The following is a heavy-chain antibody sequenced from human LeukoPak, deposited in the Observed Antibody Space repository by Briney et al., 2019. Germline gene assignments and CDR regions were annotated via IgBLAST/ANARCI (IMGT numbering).Heavy chain of an antibody. CDR3: ARGTMIVVVDYFDY. Sequence: SETLSLTCTVSGGSVSSGGYYWSWIRQPPGKGLEWIGYIYYSGSTNYNPSLKSRVTISVDTSKNQFSLKLSSVTAADTAVYYCARGTMIVVVDYFDYWGQGTLVTVSS. CDR2: IYYSGST. J-gene: IGHJ4*02. CDR1: GGSVSSGGYY. D-gene: IGHD3-22*01. V-gene: IGHV4-61*08.